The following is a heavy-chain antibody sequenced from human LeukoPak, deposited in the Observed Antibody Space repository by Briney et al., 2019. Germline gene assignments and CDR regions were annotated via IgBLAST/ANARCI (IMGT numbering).Heavy chain of an antibody. CDR3: ARGYSYGTLGMDV. J-gene: IGHJ6*03. CDR2: TYYSGST. Sequence: SETLSLTCTVSGGSISNYYWNWIRQPPGKGLEWIGYTYYSGSTNYNPSLRSRVTISVDTSKNQFSLKLSSVTAADTAVYYCARGYSYGTLGMDVWGKGTTVTVSS. D-gene: IGHD5-18*01. CDR1: GGSISNYY. V-gene: IGHV4-59*01.